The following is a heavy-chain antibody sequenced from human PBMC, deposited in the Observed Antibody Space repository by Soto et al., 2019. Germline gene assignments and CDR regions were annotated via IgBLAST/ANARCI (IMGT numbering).Heavy chain of an antibody. CDR2: IGTLSDT. CDR1: GFTFLTFD. CDR3: ARGRSFSYDSTPPPMFDP. J-gene: IGHJ5*02. D-gene: IGHD3-10*01. V-gene: IGHV3-13*01. Sequence: GSLRLSCAGPGFTFLTFDLHLFPPCPGKGLEWVSGIGTLSDTFYAASVQGRFTISRQNAKNSVYLQMNSLRAGDTAFYYCARGRSFSYDSTPPPMFDPWGQGTLVTVS.